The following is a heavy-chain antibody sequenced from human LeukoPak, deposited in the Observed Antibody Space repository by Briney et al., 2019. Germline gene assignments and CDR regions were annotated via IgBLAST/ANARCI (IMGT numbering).Heavy chain of an antibody. CDR2: ISSSSSYM. CDR1: GFTFSSYT. D-gene: IGHD5-18*01. J-gene: IGHJ4*02. CDR3: ARDDSEDY. V-gene: IGHV3-21*01. Sequence: PGGSLRLSCAASGFTFSSYTMNWVRQAPGKGLEWVSSISSSSSYMYYADSLKGRFTISRDNAKNSLYLQMNSLRAEDTAVYYCARDDSEDYWGQGTLVTVYS.